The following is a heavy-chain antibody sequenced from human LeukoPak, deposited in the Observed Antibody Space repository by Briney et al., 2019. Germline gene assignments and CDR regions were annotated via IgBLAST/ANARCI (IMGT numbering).Heavy chain of an antibody. CDR1: GYTFTSYG. V-gene: IGHV1-18*01. J-gene: IGHJ3*02. CDR2: ISAYNGNT. CDR3: ARGGKLEYSSSSILLGAFDI. D-gene: IGHD6-6*01. Sequence: GASVRVSCKASGYTFTSYGISWVRQAPGQGLEWMGWISAYNGNTNYAQKLQGRVTMTTDTSTSTAYMELRSLRSDDTAVYYCARGGKLEYSSSSILLGAFDIWGQGTMVTVSS.